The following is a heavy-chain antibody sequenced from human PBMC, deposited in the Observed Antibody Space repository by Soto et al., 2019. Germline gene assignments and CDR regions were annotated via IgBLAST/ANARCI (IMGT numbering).Heavy chain of an antibody. D-gene: IGHD3-22*01. V-gene: IGHV1-69*02. J-gene: IGHJ6*02. Sequence: QVQRLQSGAEVRKPGSSVKVSCKASGGTFTSYTISWGGQAPGKGLEGMGRIIPILGIANYAQKFQGRVTITADKSTSTAYMELSSLRSEDTAVYYCARVISSRWLSETGMDVWGQGTTVTVSS. CDR1: GGTFTSYT. CDR3: ARVISSRWLSETGMDV. CDR2: IIPILGIA.